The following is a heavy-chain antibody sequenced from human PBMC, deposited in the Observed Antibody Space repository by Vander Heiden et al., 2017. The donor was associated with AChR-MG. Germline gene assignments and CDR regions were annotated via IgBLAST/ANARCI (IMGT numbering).Heavy chain of an antibody. J-gene: IGHJ5*02. CDR2: IYYSGST. CDR3: AREAAISGYEAPGWFDP. Sequence: QVQLQESGPGLVKPSQTLSLTCPVAGGSICRGGYYWSWIRQHPGKGLEWIGYIYYSGSTYYNPSLKSRVTISVDTSKNQFSLKLSSVTAADTAVYYCAREAAISGYEAPGWFDPWGQGTLVTVSS. V-gene: IGHV4-31*03. D-gene: IGHD5-12*01. CDR1: GGSICRGGYY.